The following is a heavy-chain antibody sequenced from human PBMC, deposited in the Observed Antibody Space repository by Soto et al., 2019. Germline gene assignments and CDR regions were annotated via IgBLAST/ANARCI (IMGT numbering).Heavy chain of an antibody. J-gene: IGHJ5*02. CDR3: ARAWGLGGGYYPYH. V-gene: IGHV1-3*01. CDR2: INAGNGNT. CDR1: GYTFTRYA. D-gene: IGHD3-22*01. Sequence: QVQLVQSGAEVKKPGASVKVSCKASGYTFTRYAMHWVRQAPGQRLEWMGWINAGNGNTKYSQKFQGRVTITRDTSASTADMELSRLRSEDTAVYYCARAWGLGGGYYPYHWGQGTLVTVSS.